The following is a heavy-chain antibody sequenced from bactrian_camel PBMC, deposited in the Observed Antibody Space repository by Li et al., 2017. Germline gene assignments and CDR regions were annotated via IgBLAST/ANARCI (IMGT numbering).Heavy chain of an antibody. V-gene: IGHV3S1*01. J-gene: IGHJ6*01. D-gene: IGHD7*01. Sequence: HVQLVESGGGLVQPGGSLRLSCAASGFTFSNYWIYWVRQGEGFEWVSTINGGGGTTYYTDSVKGRFTISRDNAKNTLYLGMNNLKTEDTGVYYCATGGRWHGFWGQGTQVTVS. CDR2: INGGGGTT. CDR1: GFTFSNYW. CDR3: ATGGRWHGF.